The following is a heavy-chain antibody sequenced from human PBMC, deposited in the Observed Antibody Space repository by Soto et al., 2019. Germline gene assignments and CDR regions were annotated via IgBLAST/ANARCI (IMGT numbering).Heavy chain of an antibody. CDR1: GGTVSRHA. Sequence: QVQLVQSGAEVRKPGSSVKVSCKASGGTVSRHAISWVRQDPVQELDWMGRIIPIFGTANHVHKFQGRVTIIADESTSTVYMELSSLRSEDTAMYYCARGWGYDSNDYYYAYWGQGTLVIVSS. J-gene: IGHJ4*02. V-gene: IGHV1-69*01. CDR2: IIPIFGTA. CDR3: ARGWGYDSNDYYYAY. D-gene: IGHD3-22*01.